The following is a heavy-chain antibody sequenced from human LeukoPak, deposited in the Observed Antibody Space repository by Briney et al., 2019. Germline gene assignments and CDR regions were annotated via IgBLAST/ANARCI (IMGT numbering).Heavy chain of an antibody. V-gene: IGHV4-34*01. CDR1: GGSSSGYY. J-gene: IGHJ4*02. D-gene: IGHD1-7*01. CDR2: INHSGST. CDR3: ARFPSSVLELPSRLPYFDY. Sequence: KSSETLSLTCAVYGGSSSGYYWSWIRQPPGKGLEWIGEINHSGSTNYNPSLKSRVTISVDTSKNQFSLKLSSVTAADTAVHYCARFPSSVLELPSRLPYFDYWGQGTLVTVSS.